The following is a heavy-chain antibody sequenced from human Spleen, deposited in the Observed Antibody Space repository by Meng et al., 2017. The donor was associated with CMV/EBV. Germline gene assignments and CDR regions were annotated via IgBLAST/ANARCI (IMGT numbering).Heavy chain of an antibody. V-gene: IGHV5-51*01. CDR3: ARRSRIATAGIDY. D-gene: IGHD6-13*01. CDR2: IYPGDSDT. Sequence: GESLKISCKGSGYSFTNYWIGWVRQMPGKGLEWMGIIYPGDSDTRYSPSFQGQVSISADKSISTAYLQWSSLKASDTAMYYCARRSRIATAGIDYWGQGTLVTVSS. J-gene: IGHJ4*02. CDR1: GYSFTNYW.